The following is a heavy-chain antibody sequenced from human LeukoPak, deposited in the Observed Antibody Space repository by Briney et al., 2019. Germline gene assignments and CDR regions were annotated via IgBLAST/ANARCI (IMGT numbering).Heavy chain of an antibody. CDR1: GGSISSYY. CDR3: ARGKTGSSSSRAQTIDY. D-gene: IGHD6-13*01. Sequence: SGTLSLTCTVSGGSISSYYWSWIRQPAGKGLEWIGRIYTSGSTNYNPSLKSRVTMSVDTSKNQFSLKLSSVTAADTAVYYCARGKTGSSSSRAQTIDYWGQGTLVTVSS. J-gene: IGHJ4*02. CDR2: IYTSGST. V-gene: IGHV4-4*07.